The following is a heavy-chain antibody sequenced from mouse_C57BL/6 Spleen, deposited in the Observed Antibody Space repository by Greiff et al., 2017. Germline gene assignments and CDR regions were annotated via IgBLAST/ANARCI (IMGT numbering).Heavy chain of an antibody. J-gene: IGHJ4*01. CDR2: IHPNSGST. Sequence: QVQLQQPGAELVKPGASVKLSCKASGYTFTSYWMHWVKQRPGQGLEWIGMIHPNSGSTNYNEKFKSKATLTVDKSSSTAYMQLSSLTSEDSAVYYGARALSYGGGTMDYWGQGTSVTVSS. CDR1: GYTFTSYW. CDR3: ARALSYGGGTMDY. D-gene: IGHD1-1*01. V-gene: IGHV1-64*01.